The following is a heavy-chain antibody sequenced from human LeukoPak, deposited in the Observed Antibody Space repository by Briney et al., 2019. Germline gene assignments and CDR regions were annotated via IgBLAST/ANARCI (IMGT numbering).Heavy chain of an antibody. CDR2: IKWNGGST. J-gene: IGHJ6*02. CDR1: GFTFDDYG. V-gene: IGHV3-20*04. CDR3: ARDETRYCSSTSCYSGYYYYGMDV. Sequence: GGSLRLSCAVSGFTFDDYGMSWVRQAPGRGLEWVSGIKWNGGSTGYGDSVKGRFTISRDNAKNSLYLQMNSLRAEDTALYYCARDETRYCSSTSCYSGYYYYGMDVWGQGTTVTVSS. D-gene: IGHD2-2*02.